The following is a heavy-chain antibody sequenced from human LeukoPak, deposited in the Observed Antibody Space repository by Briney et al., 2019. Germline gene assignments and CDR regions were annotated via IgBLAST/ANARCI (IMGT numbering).Heavy chain of an antibody. Sequence: GASVKVSCKASGYTFTSYGISWVRQAPGQGLEWMGWISAYNGNTNYAQKLQGRVTMTTDTSTSTAYMELRSLRSDDTAVYYCARDFSSSFVYYYYGMDVWGQGTTVTVSS. D-gene: IGHD6-6*01. CDR3: ARDFSSSFVYYYYGMDV. V-gene: IGHV1-18*01. CDR2: ISAYNGNT. CDR1: GYTFTSYG. J-gene: IGHJ6*02.